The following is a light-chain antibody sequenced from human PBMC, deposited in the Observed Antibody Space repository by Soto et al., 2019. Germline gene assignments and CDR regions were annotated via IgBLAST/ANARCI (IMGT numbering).Light chain of an antibody. J-gene: IGLJ3*02. Sequence: QSVLTQPPSVSGAPGQRVTISCTGSSSNIGAGYNVHWYQQLPGTAPKLLFFGYSNPPSGVPDRFSGSKSGTSASLAITGLQAEDEADYYCQSYDSSLSGWVFGGGTKVTVL. CDR1: SSNIGAGYN. CDR2: GYS. CDR3: QSYDSSLSGWV. V-gene: IGLV1-40*01.